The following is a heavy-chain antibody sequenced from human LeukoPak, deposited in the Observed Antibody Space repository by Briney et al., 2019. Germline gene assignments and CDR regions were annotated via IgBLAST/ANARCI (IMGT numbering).Heavy chain of an antibody. CDR1: GFTFSSYA. D-gene: IGHD5-18*01. J-gene: IGHJ4*02. CDR3: ARATLQLWCVGY. V-gene: IGHV3-30-3*01. CDR2: ISYDGSNK. Sequence: PGGSLRLSCAASGFTFSSYAMHWVRQAPGKGLEWLAVISYDGSNKYYADSVKGRFTISRDNSKNTLYLQMNSLRAEDTAVYYCARATLQLWCVGYWGQGTLVTVSS.